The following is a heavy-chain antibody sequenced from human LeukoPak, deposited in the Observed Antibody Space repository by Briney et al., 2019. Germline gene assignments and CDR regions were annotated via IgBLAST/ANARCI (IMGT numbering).Heavy chain of an antibody. D-gene: IGHD3-10*01. J-gene: IGHJ6*03. CDR3: AREIYGSGSYYYYYYMDV. V-gene: IGHV4-34*01. Sequence: PSETLSLTCAVYGGSFSGYYWSWIRQPPGKGLEWIGEIYHSGSTNYNPSLKSRVTISVDKSKNQFSLKLSSVTAADTAVYYCAREIYGSGSYYYYYYMDVWGKGTTVTVSS. CDR2: IYHSGST. CDR1: GGSFSGYY.